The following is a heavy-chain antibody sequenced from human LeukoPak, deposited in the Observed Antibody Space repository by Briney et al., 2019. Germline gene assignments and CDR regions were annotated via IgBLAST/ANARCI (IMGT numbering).Heavy chain of an antibody. D-gene: IGHD3-16*01. CDR2: ISDSGGST. CDR1: GITLSIYG. CDR3: AKRGVVIRVFLVGFHKEAYYES. Sequence: GGSLRLSCAVSGITLSIYGMSWVRQAPGKGLEWVAGISDSGGSTKYADSVKGRFTISRDNPKNTLFLQMNSLRADDTAVYFCAKRGVVIRVFLVGFHKEAYYESWGQGALVTVSS. V-gene: IGHV3-23*01. J-gene: IGHJ5*02.